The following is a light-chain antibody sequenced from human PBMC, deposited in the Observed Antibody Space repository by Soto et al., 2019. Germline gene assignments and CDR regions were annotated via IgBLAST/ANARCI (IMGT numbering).Light chain of an antibody. CDR1: QGISSF. J-gene: IGKJ4*01. V-gene: IGKV1-9*01. CDR3: QQLNSFPLT. CDR2: GAT. Sequence: DIQLTQSPSFLTASVGDRVTITCRASQGISSFLAWSQQIPGKAPRLLIYGATTLQSGVPSRFSGSGSGTEFTLTISSLQPEDFATYYYQQLNSFPLTLGGGTQVEIK.